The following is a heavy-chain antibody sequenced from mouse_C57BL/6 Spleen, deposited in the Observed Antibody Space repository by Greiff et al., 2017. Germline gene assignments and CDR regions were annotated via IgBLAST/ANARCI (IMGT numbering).Heavy chain of an antibody. V-gene: IGHV1-72*01. CDR3: ARGGTVKSYYFDY. CDR2: IDPNSGGT. J-gene: IGHJ2*01. D-gene: IGHD1-1*01. CDR1: GYTFTSYW. Sequence: QVHVKQPGAELVKPGASVKLSCKASGYTFTSYWMHWVKQRPGRGLEWIGRIDPNSGGTKYNEKFKSKATLTVDKPSSTAYMQLSSLTSEDSAVYYCARGGTVKSYYFDYWGQGTTLTVSS.